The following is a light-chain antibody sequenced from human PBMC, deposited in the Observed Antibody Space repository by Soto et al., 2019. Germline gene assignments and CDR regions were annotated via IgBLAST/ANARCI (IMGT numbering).Light chain of an antibody. CDR1: QSISNY. J-gene: IGKJ4*01. CDR3: QRSYGTPLT. V-gene: IGKV1-39*01. CDR2: AAS. Sequence: DMEMTQSPSSLSASVGDRVTITCRASQSISNYLNWYQHKPGKVPKLLIYAASSLQSGVPTRFSRSGSGTDFTLTINSLQPEDFATYYCQRSYGTPLTFGGGTKIEIK.